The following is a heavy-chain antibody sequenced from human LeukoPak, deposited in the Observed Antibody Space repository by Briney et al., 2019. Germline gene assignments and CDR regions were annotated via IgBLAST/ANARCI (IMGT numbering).Heavy chain of an antibody. J-gene: IGHJ4*02. V-gene: IGHV1-69*06. CDR1: GGTFSSYA. Sequence: SVKVSCKASGGTFSSYAISWVRQAPGQGLEWMGGIIPIFGTANYAQKFQGRVTITADKSTSTAYMELSRLRSDDTAVYYCARGGDILLWFGELLYIDYWGQGTLVTVSS. CDR3: ARGGDILLWFGELLYIDY. CDR2: IIPIFGTA. D-gene: IGHD3-10*01.